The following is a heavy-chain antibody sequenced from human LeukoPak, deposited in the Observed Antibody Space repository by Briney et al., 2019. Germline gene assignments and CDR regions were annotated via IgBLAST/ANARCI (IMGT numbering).Heavy chain of an antibody. D-gene: IGHD5-18*01. CDR2: ISWNSGSM. J-gene: IGHJ6*03. V-gene: IGHV3-9*01. CDR3: AKGDTAMVYYYMDV. CDR1: GFTFDDYA. Sequence: GRSLRLSCAASGFTFDDYAMHWVRQAPGKGLEWVSGISWNSGSMGYEDSVKGRFTISRDNAKNSLYLQMNSLRTEDTALYYCAKGDTAMVYYYMDVWGKGTTVTVSS.